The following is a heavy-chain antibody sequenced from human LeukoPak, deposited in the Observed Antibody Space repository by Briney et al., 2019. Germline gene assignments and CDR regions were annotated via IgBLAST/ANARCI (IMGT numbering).Heavy chain of an antibody. CDR2: INHSGST. J-gene: IGHJ4*02. D-gene: IGHD3-3*01. CDR3: ARGPPPPYDFWSGYHSYYFDY. Sequence: PSETLSLTCAVYGGSFSGYYWSWIRQPPGKGLEWIGEINHSGSTNYNPSLKSRVTISVDTSKNQFSLKLSSVTAADTAVYYCARGPPPPYDFWSGYHSYYFDYWGQGTLVTVSS. CDR1: GGSFSGYY. V-gene: IGHV4-34*01.